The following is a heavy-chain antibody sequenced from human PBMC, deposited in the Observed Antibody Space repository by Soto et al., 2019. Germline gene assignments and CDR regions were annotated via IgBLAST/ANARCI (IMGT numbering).Heavy chain of an antibody. V-gene: IGHV1-69*12. J-gene: IGHJ6*02. CDR2: IIPIFGTA. CDR3: ARPTREWLQGENYYYGMDV. D-gene: IGHD5-12*01. CDR1: GGTFSSYA. Sequence: QVQLVQSGAEVKKPGSSVKVSCKASGGTFSSYAISWVRQAPGQGLEWMGGIIPIFGTANYAQKFQGRVTITADESTRTAYMELSSLRSEDTAVYYCARPTREWLQGENYYYGMDVWGQGTTVTVSS.